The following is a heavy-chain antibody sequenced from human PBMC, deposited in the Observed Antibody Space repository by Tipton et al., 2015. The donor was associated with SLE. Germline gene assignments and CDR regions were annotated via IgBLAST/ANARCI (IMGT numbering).Heavy chain of an antibody. V-gene: IGHV4-61*01. Sequence: TLSLTCTVSRDSVNTSRDSVSTDYWSWVRQPPGKGLEWIGYISDGGGTNHNPSLKGRVTISVDTAKSQFSLRLTSVTAADTAVYYCARGLLTWRGAIVGVDVWGQGTTVNVSS. D-gene: IGHD2-21*01. CDR3: ARGLLTWRGAIVGVDV. CDR2: ISDGGGT. CDR1: RDSVNTSRDSVSTDY. J-gene: IGHJ6*02.